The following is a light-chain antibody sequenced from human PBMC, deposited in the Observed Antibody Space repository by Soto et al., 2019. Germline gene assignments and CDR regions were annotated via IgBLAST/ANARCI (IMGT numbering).Light chain of an antibody. J-gene: IGKJ1*01. CDR2: GAS. Sequence: EIVLTQSPGTLSLSPGERATLYCRASQSVGSNYLAWYQQKPGQAPRVLIYGASSRATGIPDRFSGSGSGADFTLTISRLEPEDFAVYYCQHYDSARWTFGLGTKVEIK. CDR3: QHYDSARWT. V-gene: IGKV3-20*01. CDR1: QSVGSNY.